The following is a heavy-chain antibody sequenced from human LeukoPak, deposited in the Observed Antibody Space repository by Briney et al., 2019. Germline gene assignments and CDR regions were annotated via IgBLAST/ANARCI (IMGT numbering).Heavy chain of an antibody. D-gene: IGHD2-2*01. CDR1: GYTFTGYY. V-gene: IGHV1-2*02. CDR3: ARGRSSSTRLYYYYYMDV. J-gene: IGHJ6*03. CDR2: INPNSGGT. Sequence: PWASVKVSCKASGYTFTGYYMHWVRQAPGQGLEWIGWINPNSGGTNYAQKFQGRVTMTRDTSISTAYMELSRLRSDDTAVYYCARGRSSSTRLYYYYYMDVSGKGTTVTVSS.